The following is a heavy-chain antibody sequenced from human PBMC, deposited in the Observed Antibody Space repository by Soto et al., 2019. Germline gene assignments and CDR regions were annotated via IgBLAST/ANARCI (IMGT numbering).Heavy chain of an antibody. CDR3: ARASDSYGYGFDY. V-gene: IGHV3-48*02. J-gene: IGHJ4*02. D-gene: IGHD5-18*01. CDR2: ISSSSSTI. CDR1: GFTFSSYS. Sequence: EVQLVESGGGLVQPGGSLRLSCAASGFTFSSYSMNWVRQAPGKGLEWVSYISSSSSTIYYADSVKGRFTISRDNAKNSLYRQMNSLRDEDTAVYYCARASDSYGYGFDYWGQGTLVTVSS.